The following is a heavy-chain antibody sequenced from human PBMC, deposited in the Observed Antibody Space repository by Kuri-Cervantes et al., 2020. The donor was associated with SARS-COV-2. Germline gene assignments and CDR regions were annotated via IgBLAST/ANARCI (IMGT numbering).Heavy chain of an antibody. CDR3: ARGLGDCSGGRCLNSWFDP. V-gene: IGHV3-33*08. D-gene: IGHD2-15*01. CDR1: GFTFSSYA. J-gene: IGHJ5*02. Sequence: GESLKISCAASGFTFSSYAMHWVRQAPGKGLEWVAVIWYDGSNKYYADSVKGRFTISRDNSKNTVYLQMNSLRPEDTAVYYCARGLGDCSGGRCLNSWFDPWGQGTLVTVSS. CDR2: IWYDGSNK.